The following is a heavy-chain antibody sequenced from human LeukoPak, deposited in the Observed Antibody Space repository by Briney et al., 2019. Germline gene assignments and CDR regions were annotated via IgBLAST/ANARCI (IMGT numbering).Heavy chain of an antibody. J-gene: IGHJ6*03. Sequence: GGSLRLSCAASGFTFSDYAMSWVRQAPGKGLEWVSGITKSSNTYYADSVKGRFTISRDNSENTLNLQMNSLRAEDTAVYYCAKNFWSDKYYYYYMDVWGKGTTVTASS. CDR3: AKNFWSDKYYYYYMDV. CDR2: ITKSSNT. CDR1: GFTFSDYA. D-gene: IGHD3-3*01. V-gene: IGHV3-23*01.